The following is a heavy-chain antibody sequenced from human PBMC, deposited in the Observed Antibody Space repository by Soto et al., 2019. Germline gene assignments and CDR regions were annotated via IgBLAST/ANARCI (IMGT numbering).Heavy chain of an antibody. CDR2: IIPILGIA. D-gene: IGHD2-15*01. Sequence: SVKVSCKASGGTFSSYTISWVRQAPGQGLEWMGRIIPILGIANYAQKFQGRVTITADKSTSTAYMELSSLRSEDTAVYYCASGTKPPDCSGGSCYSRDPPMPFDYWGQGNLVTVSS. J-gene: IGHJ4*02. V-gene: IGHV1-69*02. CDR3: ASGTKPPDCSGGSCYSRDPPMPFDY. CDR1: GGTFSSYT.